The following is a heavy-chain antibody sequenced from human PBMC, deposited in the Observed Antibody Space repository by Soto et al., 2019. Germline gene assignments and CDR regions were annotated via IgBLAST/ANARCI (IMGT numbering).Heavy chain of an antibody. CDR3: ARGHSSGYHYYYGMDV. CDR2: IYPGDSDT. CDR1: GYSFTSYW. J-gene: IGHJ6*02. Sequence: GDSLKISCKGSGYSFTSYWIGWVRQMPGKGLEWMGIIYPGDSDTRYSPSFQGQVTISADKSISTAYLQWSSLKASDTAMYYCARGHSSGYHYYYGMDVWGQGTTVTVSS. V-gene: IGHV5-51*01. D-gene: IGHD3-22*01.